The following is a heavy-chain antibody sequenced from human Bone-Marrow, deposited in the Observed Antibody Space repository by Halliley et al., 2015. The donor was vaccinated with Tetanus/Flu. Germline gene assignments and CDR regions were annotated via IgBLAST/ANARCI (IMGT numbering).Heavy chain of an antibody. CDR1: GFTVSTSY. Sequence: SLRLSCAASGFTVSTSYMSWVRQAPGKGLEWVSVTYSGGTSYYADSVKGRFTISRDNSKNTLYLQMNSLRAEDTAVYYCAKGRSSIFGVASGAAFYYYYGMDVWGQGTTVTVSS. CDR3: AKGRSSIFGVASGAAFYYYYGMDV. J-gene: IGHJ6*02. CDR2: TYSGGTS. V-gene: IGHV3-53*01. D-gene: IGHD3-3*01.